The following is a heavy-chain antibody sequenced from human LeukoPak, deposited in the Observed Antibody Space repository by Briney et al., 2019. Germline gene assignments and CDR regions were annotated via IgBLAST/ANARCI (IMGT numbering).Heavy chain of an antibody. Sequence: PGGSLRLSCAASGFTFSGSAMHWVRQASGKGLEWVGRIRSKANSYATAYAASVKGRFTISRDDSKNTAYLQMNSLKTEDTAVYYCTRPRYSYGPDYWGQGTLVTLSS. D-gene: IGHD5-18*01. V-gene: IGHV3-73*01. CDR2: IRSKANSYAT. CDR3: TRPRYSYGPDY. J-gene: IGHJ4*02. CDR1: GFTFSGSA.